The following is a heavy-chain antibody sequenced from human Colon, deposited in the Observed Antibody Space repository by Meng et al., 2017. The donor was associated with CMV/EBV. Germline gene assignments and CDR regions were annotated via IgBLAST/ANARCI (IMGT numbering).Heavy chain of an antibody. V-gene: IGHV3-30-3*01. CDR2: ISYDGSNK. Sequence: SGFTFSSYAMHWVRQASGKGLEWVAVISYDGSNKYYADSVKGRFTISRDNSKNTLYLQMNSLRAEDTAVYYCARSPLVYSSGWLGPWGQGTLVTVSS. J-gene: IGHJ5*02. D-gene: IGHD6-19*01. CDR1: GFTFSSYA. CDR3: ARSPLVYSSGWLGP.